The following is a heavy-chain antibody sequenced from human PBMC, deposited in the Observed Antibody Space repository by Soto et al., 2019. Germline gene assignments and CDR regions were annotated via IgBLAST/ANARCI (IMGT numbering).Heavy chain of an antibody. V-gene: IGHV6-1*01. CDR3: ARVRAVAGGYYYYGMDV. CDR2: TYYRSKWYN. J-gene: IGHJ6*02. Sequence: SQTLSLTCAISGDSVSSNSAAWNWIRQSPSRGPEWLGRTYYRSKWYNDYAVSVKSRITINPDTSKNQFSLQLNSVTPEDTAVYYCARVRAVAGGYYYYGMDVWGQGTTVTVSS. D-gene: IGHD6-19*01. CDR1: GDSVSSNSAA.